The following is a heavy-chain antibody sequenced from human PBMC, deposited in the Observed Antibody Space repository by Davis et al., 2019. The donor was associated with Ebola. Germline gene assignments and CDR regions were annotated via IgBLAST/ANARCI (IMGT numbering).Heavy chain of an antibody. Sequence: GESLKISCVASGFTFSSYTMNWVRQAPGKGLEWLSYISSSSLTTYSADSVKGRFTISRDNAKNTLYLQMNSLRAEDTAVYYCARGGLFGVVIAYYYYGMDVWGKGTTVTVSS. CDR1: GFTFSSYT. D-gene: IGHD3-3*01. CDR3: ARGGLFGVVIAYYYYGMDV. CDR2: ISSSSLTT. J-gene: IGHJ6*04. V-gene: IGHV3-48*04.